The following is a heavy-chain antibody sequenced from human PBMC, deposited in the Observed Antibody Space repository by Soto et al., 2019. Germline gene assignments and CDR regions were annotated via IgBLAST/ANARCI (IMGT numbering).Heavy chain of an antibody. CDR1: GGFVNSDTHS. CDR3: ARFVRSCSATTCSTRADV. J-gene: IGHJ6*02. Sequence: SETLSLTCTVSGGFVNSDTHSWSWIRQTPGKRLEWIGFIYSGGSTKNPSLRSRVTMSVDTSKNQFSLKLRSVIVADTAVYHCARFVRSCSATTCSTRADVWGQGITVTSP. V-gene: IGHV4-61*01. CDR2: IYSGGST. D-gene: IGHD2-2*01.